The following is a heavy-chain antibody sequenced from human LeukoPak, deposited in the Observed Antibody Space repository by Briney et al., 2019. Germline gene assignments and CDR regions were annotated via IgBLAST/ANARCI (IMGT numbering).Heavy chain of an antibody. D-gene: IGHD2-15*01. CDR2: SSSSGSTI. Sequence: GGSLRLSCAASGFTFSSYEMNWVRQAPGKGLEWVSYSSSSGSTIYYADSVKGRFTISRDNAKNSLYLQMNSLRAEDTAVYYCASEIGGYCSGGSCYQLDYWGQGNLVTVSS. J-gene: IGHJ4*02. V-gene: IGHV3-48*03. CDR1: GFTFSSYE. CDR3: ASEIGGYCSGGSCYQLDY.